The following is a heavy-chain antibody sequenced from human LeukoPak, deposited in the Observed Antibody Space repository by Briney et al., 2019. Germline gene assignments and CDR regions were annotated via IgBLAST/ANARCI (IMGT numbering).Heavy chain of an antibody. D-gene: IGHD3-10*01. Sequence: GGSLRLSCAASGFTFSSYSMNWVRQAPGKGLEWVSSISSSSSYIYYADSVKGRFTISRDNAKNSLYLQMNSLRAEDTAVYYCARKGRDDAFDIWGQGTMVTVSS. CDR3: ARKGRDDAFDI. CDR1: GFTFSSYS. CDR2: ISSSSSYI. V-gene: IGHV3-21*01. J-gene: IGHJ3*02.